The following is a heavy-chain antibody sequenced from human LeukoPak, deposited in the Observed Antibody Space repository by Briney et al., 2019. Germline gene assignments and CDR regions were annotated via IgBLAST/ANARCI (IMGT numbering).Heavy chain of an antibody. D-gene: IGHD5-24*01. CDR2: TYYRSKWYN. J-gene: IGHJ4*02. CDR3: ARVPLDGYNPGYFDY. CDR1: GDSVSNNIAA. V-gene: IGHV6-1*01. Sequence: SQTLSLTCAISGDSVSNNIAAWNWIRQSPSRGLEWLGRTYYRSKWYNDYAVSVKSRITINPDTSKNQFSLQLNSVTPEDTAVYYCARVPLDGYNPGYFDYWGQGTLVTVSS.